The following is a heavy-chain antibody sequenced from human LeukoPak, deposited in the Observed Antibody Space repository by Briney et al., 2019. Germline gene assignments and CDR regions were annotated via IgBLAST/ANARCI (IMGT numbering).Heavy chain of an antibody. CDR2: VYSGGST. CDR1: GFSVSSNY. Sequence: GGSLRLSCAASGFSVSSNYMSWVRQAPGKGLEWVSVVYSGGSTYNADSVKGRFTISRDNSKNTLNLQMNSLRAEDTAVYYCARDDNYYNSSGYYHWGQGTLVTVSS. J-gene: IGHJ4*02. V-gene: IGHV3-66*01. CDR3: ARDDNYYNSSGYYH. D-gene: IGHD3-22*01.